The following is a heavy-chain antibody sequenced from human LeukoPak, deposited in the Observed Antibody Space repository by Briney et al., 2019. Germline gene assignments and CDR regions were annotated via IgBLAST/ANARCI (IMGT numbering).Heavy chain of an antibody. CDR1: GGSVNSGSYY. Sequence: PSETLSLTCTVSGGSVNSGSYYWSWIRQPPGKGLEWIGYIYYSGSTNYNPSLKSRVTISIDTSKNQFSLKLSSVTAADTAVYYCARDRQRSGYSGYDPNWFYYYGMDVWGQGTTVTVSS. CDR3: ARDRQRSGYSGYDPNWFYYYGMDV. V-gene: IGHV4-61*01. CDR2: IYYSGST. J-gene: IGHJ6*02. D-gene: IGHD5-12*01.